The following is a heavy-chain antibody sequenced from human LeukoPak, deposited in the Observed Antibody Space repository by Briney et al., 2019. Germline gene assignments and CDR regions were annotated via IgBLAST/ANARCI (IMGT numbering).Heavy chain of an antibody. CDR1: GGTFRSYA. J-gene: IGHJ5*02. V-gene: IGHV1-69*13. CDR3: AGALATMVRGVIMPNWFDP. CDR2: IIPIFGTA. D-gene: IGHD3-10*01. Sequence: ASVKVSCEASGGTFRSYAISWVRQAPGQGLEWMGGIIPIFGTANYAQKFQGRVTITADESTSTAYMELSSLRSEDTAVYYCAGALATMVRGVIMPNWFDPWGQGTLDTVSS.